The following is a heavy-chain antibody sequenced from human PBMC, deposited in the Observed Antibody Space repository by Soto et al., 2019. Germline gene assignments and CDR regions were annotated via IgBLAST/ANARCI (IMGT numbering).Heavy chain of an antibody. J-gene: IGHJ2*01. CDR3: ARGGYGSRGYYYWYFDL. CDR1: GFTFSDHY. CDR2: TRNKANSYTT. V-gene: IGHV3-72*01. D-gene: IGHD3-22*01. Sequence: EVQLLESGGGLVQTGGSLRLTCAASGFTFSDHYMDWVRQAPGKGLEWVGRTRNKANSYTTDYAASVKGRFTISRDDSKNSLYLQMNSLKTEDTAVYYCARGGYGSRGYYYWYFDLWGRGTLVTVSS.